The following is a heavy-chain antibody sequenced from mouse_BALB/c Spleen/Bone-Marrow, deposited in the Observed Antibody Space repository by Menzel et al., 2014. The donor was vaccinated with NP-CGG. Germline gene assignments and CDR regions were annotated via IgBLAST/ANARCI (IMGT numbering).Heavy chain of an antibody. J-gene: IGHJ2*01. CDR1: GFTFTDYY. CDR3: ARDIGRLLFDF. Sequence: EVQVVESGGGLVQPGGSLRLSCATSGFTFTDYYMNWVRQPPGKALEWLVFIRNKANGYTTEYSASVKGRFTISRDNSQSILYLQMNTLRAEDSATYYCARDIGRLLFDFWGQGTTLTVSS. D-gene: IGHD1-2*01. V-gene: IGHV7-3*02. CDR2: IRNKANGYTT.